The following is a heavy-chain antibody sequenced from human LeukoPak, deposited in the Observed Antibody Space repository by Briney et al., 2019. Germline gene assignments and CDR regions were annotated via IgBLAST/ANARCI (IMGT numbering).Heavy chain of an antibody. CDR1: GGSISSYY. V-gene: IGHV4-59*01. D-gene: IGHD3-10*01. CDR3: ARNLMVRGVIIENDY. J-gene: IGHJ4*02. Sequence: SETLSLTCTVSGGSISSYYWSWIRQPPGKGLEWIGYIYYSGSTNYNPSLKSRVTISVDTSKNQFSLKLSSVTAADAAVYYCARNLMVRGVIIENDYWGQGTLVTVSS. CDR2: IYYSGST.